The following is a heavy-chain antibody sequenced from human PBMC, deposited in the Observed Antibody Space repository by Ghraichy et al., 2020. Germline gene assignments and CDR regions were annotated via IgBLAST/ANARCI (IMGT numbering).Heavy chain of an antibody. J-gene: IGHJ5*02. CDR1: GFSLSTSGVG. V-gene: IGHV2-5*02. CDR3: AHSLRGYCSGGSCYSWLENWFDP. CDR2: IYWDDDK. D-gene: IGHD2-15*01. Sequence: SGPTLVKPTQTLTLTCTFSGFSLSTSGVGVGWIRQPPGKALEWLALIYWDDDKRYSPSLKSRLTITKDTSKNQVVLTMTNMDPVDTATYYCAHSLRGYCSGGSCYSWLENWFDPWGQGTLVTVSS.